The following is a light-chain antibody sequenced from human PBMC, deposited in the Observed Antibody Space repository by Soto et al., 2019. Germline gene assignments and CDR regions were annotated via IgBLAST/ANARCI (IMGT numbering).Light chain of an antibody. CDR3: QQRTNWPPT. CDR2: SAS. V-gene: IGKV3-11*01. J-gene: IGKJ4*02. Sequence: EIVLTQSPATLSLSPGERATLSCRASQSVRNDLVWYHQKPSQAPRVLIYSASNRATGIPARFSGSGSGTDFTLTISSLEPEDFAVYFCQQRTNWPPTFGGGTKVEIK. CDR1: QSVRND.